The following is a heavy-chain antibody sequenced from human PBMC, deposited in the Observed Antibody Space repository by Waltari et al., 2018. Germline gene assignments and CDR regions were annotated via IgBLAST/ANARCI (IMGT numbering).Heavy chain of an antibody. J-gene: IGHJ4*02. Sequence: EVQLVESGGGLVQPGGSLRLSCVASGFTFSDYWMHWVRQVPGKGLVWVSRIKSDGSIPTYADSFKGRFTISRDNAKSTLYLQMNSLRAEDTAVYYCVRDRRFPVDYWGQGALVTVSS. V-gene: IGHV3-74*03. CDR2: IKSDGSIP. D-gene: IGHD3-3*01. CDR1: GFTFSDYW. CDR3: VRDRRFPVDY.